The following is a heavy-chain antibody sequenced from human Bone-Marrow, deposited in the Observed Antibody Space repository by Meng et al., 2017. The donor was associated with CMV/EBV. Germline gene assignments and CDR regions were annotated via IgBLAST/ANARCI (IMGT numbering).Heavy chain of an antibody. CDR1: GFTFSSLW. D-gene: IGHD1-1*01. J-gene: IGHJ6*02. V-gene: IGHV3-7*01. Sequence: GESLKISWAASGFTFSSLWMAWVRQAPGKGLEWGGNIKQDESEIQYVGSVKGRFTITRDNDKNSLFLQMNSLRAEDTGVYYCARSMLEVNRYFYGMDVWGQGTPVTVSS. CDR3: ARSMLEVNRYFYGMDV. CDR2: IKQDESEI.